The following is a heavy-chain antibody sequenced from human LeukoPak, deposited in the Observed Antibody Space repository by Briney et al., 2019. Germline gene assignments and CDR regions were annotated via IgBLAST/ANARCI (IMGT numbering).Heavy chain of an antibody. Sequence: PGRSLRLSCAASGFTFDDYAMHWVLQAPGKGLEWVSGISWNSGSIGYADSVKGRFTISRDNAKNSLYLQMNSLRAEDTALYYCAKCNYGDYCDYWGQGTLVTVSS. V-gene: IGHV3-9*01. CDR2: ISWNSGSI. CDR1: GFTFDDYA. J-gene: IGHJ4*02. D-gene: IGHD4-17*01. CDR3: AKCNYGDYCDY.